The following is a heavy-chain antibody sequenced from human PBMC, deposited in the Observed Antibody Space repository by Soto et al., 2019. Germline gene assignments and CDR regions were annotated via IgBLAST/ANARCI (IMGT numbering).Heavy chain of an antibody. CDR3: ARYGDYFTNWFDP. V-gene: IGHV4-31*03. D-gene: IGHD4-17*01. Sequence: PSETLSLTCTVSGGSISSGGYYWSWIRQHPGKGLEWIGYIYYSGSTYYNPSLKSRVTISVDTSKNQFSLKLSSVTAADTAVYYCARYGDYFTNWFDPWGQGTLVTVSS. CDR2: IYYSGST. CDR1: GGSISSGGYY. J-gene: IGHJ5*02.